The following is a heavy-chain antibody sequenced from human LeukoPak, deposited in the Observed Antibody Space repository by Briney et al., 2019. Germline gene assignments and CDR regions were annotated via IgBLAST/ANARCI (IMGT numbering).Heavy chain of an antibody. Sequence: GASLRLSCAASGFTFSSYWMSWVRQAPGKGLEWVANIKQDGSEKYYVDSVKGRFTISRDSAKNSLYLQMNSLRAEDTAVYYCARFLTTICWYEDYWGQGTLVTVSS. V-gene: IGHV3-7*01. CDR1: GFTFSSYW. J-gene: IGHJ4*02. D-gene: IGHD6-13*01. CDR2: IKQDGSEK. CDR3: ARFLTTICWYEDY.